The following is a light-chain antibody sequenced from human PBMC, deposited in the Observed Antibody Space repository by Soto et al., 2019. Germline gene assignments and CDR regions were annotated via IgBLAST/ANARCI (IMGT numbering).Light chain of an antibody. CDR3: QVWDSGSDHYV. CDR1: DIGSKS. Sequence: SYELAQPPSVSVAPGQTAKISCGGDDIGSKSVHWYRQRPGQAPVLVVFDDFDRPSAIPERFSGSNSGNTATLTISRVEAGDEADYYCQVWDSGSDHYVFGTGTK. J-gene: IGLJ1*01. V-gene: IGLV3-21*02. CDR2: DDF.